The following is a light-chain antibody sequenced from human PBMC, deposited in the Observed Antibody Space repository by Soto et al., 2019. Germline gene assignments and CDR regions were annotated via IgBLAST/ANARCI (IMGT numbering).Light chain of an antibody. Sequence: EIVLTQSPCTLSLSPGERATLSCRASQSVSSSYLAWYQQKPGQAPRLLIYGASSRATGIPDRFSGSGSGTDFTLTISSLQSEDFAVYFCQQYNNWPITFGQGTRLEIK. V-gene: IGKV3-20*01. CDR1: QSVSSSY. CDR2: GAS. J-gene: IGKJ5*01. CDR3: QQYNNWPIT.